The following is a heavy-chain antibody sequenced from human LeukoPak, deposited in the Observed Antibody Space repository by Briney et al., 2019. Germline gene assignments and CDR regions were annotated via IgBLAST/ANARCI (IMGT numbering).Heavy chain of an antibody. V-gene: IGHV1-69*04. CDR2: IIPILVIA. Sequence: ASVKVSCKASGGTFSSYAISWVRQAPGQGLEWMGRIIPILVIANYAQKFQGRVTITADKSTSTAYMELSSLRSEDTAVYYCARSPWFGELLSFDYWGQGTLVTVSS. J-gene: IGHJ4*02. CDR1: GGTFSSYA. D-gene: IGHD3-10*01. CDR3: ARSPWFGELLSFDY.